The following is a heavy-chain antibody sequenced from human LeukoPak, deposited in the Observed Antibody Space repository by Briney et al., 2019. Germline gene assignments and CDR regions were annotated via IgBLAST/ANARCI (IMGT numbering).Heavy chain of an antibody. CDR3: ARGYDFWSGYYQIFDY. V-gene: IGHV4-59*08. J-gene: IGHJ4*02. CDR1: GGSISSYY. CDR2: IYYSGST. D-gene: IGHD3-3*01. Sequence: SETLSLTCTVSGGSISSYYWSWIRQPPGKGLEWIGYIYYSGSTYYNPSLKSRVTISVDTSKNQFSLKLSSVTAADTAVYYCARGYDFWSGYYQIFDYWGQGTLVTVSS.